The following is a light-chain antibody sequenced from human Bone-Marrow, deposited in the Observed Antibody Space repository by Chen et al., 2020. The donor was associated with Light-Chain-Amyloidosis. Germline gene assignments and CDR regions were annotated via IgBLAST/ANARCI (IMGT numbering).Light chain of an antibody. CDR3: MQALRTVYS. CDR2: LGA. J-gene: IGKJ2*03. V-gene: IGKV2-28*01. CDR1: QSLLHRNGYNY. Sequence: IVVTQSPLSLPVTPGEPAYISCRSNQSLLHRNGYNYLDWYLQKPGKSPQLLIYLGANRASGITNRFSCSGTGTDFTLNIRRVGDDDVGVYYCMQALRTVYSFGQGTKLQIK.